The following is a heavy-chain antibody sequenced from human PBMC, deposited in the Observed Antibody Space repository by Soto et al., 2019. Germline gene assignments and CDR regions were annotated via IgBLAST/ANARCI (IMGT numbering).Heavy chain of an antibody. CDR1: GGSISSGGYS. Sequence: SETLSLTCAVSGGSISSGGYSWSWIRQPPGKGLEWIGYMYHSGSTYYNPSLKSRVTISIDRSKNQFSLKLSSVTAADTAVYYCARLPDYWGQGILVSVSS. J-gene: IGHJ4*02. CDR3: ARLPDY. D-gene: IGHD2-2*01. V-gene: IGHV4-30-2*01. CDR2: MYHSGST.